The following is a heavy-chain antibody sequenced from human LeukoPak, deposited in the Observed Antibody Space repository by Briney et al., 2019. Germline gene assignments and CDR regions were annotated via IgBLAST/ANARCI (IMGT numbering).Heavy chain of an antibody. CDR1: GYTFTGYH. CDR2: INPYSGDT. V-gene: IGHV1-2*06. CDR3: ARDQGSLTRSWYTGY. Sequence: ASVKVSCKASGYTFTGYHIHWVRQAPGQGLEWMGRINPYSGDTNFAQKFQGRVTMTRDTSITTAYMDLSSLTPDDTAVYFCARDQGSLTRSWYTGYWEQGTQVTVSS. D-gene: IGHD6-13*01. J-gene: IGHJ4*02.